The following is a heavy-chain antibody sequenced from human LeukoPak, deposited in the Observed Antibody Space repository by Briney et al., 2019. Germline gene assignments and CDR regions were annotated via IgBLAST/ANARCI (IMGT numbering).Heavy chain of an antibody. CDR1: GFTFSSYS. D-gene: IGHD6-13*01. Sequence: GGSLRLSCAASGFTFSSYSMNWVRQAPGKGLEWVSSISSSSSYIYYADSVKGRFTISRNNAKNSLYLQMNSLRAEDTAVYYCARGARYSSSQDYWGQGTLVTVSS. J-gene: IGHJ4*02. CDR3: ARGARYSSSQDY. CDR2: ISSSSSYI. V-gene: IGHV3-21*01.